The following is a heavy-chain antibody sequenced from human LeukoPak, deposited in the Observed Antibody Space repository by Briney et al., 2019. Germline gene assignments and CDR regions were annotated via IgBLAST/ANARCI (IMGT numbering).Heavy chain of an antibody. D-gene: IGHD1-1*01. CDR1: GFPFIEYS. J-gene: IGHJ4*02. CDR3: VRDHNYAFDN. V-gene: IGHV3-48*01. Sequence: GGSLRLSCTASGFPFIEYSMNWVRQVPGKGLEWISYIGIDSGNTKYADSVRGRFAISADKAKNSLYLQMNSLRVEDTAVYYCVRDHNYAFDNWGQGTLVSVAS. CDR2: IGIDSGNT.